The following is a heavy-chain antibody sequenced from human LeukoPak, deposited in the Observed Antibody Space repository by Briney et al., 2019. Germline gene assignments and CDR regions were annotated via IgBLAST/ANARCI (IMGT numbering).Heavy chain of an antibody. D-gene: IGHD3-10*01. V-gene: IGHV3-23*01. CDR2: ISGSGGST. CDR3: AKGKGITMVRGVGMDV. CDR1: GFTFSSSA. J-gene: IGHJ6*02. Sequence: GGSLRLSCAASGFTFSSSAMSWVRQAPGKGLEWVSAISGSGGSTYYADSVKGRFTISRDNSKNTLYLQMNSLRAEDTAVYYCAKGKGITMVRGVGMDVWGQGTTVTVSS.